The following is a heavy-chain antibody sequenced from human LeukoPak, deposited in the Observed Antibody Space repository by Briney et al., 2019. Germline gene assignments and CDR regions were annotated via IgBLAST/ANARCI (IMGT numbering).Heavy chain of an antibody. D-gene: IGHD5-24*01. Sequence: PGGSLRLSCAASEFTFSSFAMSWVRQPPGKGLEWVSTISSSGGSTFYADSVRGRFTISRDNSRNTLYLQMNSLRAEDTAVYYCAKDDRWLQFCCWGQGTLVTVSA. V-gene: IGHV3-23*01. CDR3: AKDDRWLQFCC. J-gene: IGHJ4*02. CDR1: EFTFSSFA. CDR2: ISSSGGST.